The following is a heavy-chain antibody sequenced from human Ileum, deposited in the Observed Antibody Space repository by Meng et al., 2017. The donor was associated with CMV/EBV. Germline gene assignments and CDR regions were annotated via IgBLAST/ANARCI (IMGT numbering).Heavy chain of an antibody. CDR3: ARAGARGVPVDL. J-gene: IGHJ4*02. V-gene: IGHV4-4*07. Sequence: QVHLQESGQRLVKPSETLSLPCTVSGDSIKNYYWTWLRQPAGKGLEWLGRIHYSGGTDDNPSLKSRVTLSIDTSKNQLSLKIYSVTAADTAVYYCARAGARGVPVDLWGQGTLVTVSS. CDR2: IHYSGGT. D-gene: IGHD3-10*01. CDR1: GDSIKNYY.